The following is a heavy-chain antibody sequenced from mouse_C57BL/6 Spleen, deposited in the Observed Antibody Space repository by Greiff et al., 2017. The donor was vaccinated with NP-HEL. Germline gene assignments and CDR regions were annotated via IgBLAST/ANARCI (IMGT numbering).Heavy chain of an antibody. D-gene: IGHD2-12*01. Sequence: VQLQQSGPELVKPGASVKISCKASGYTFTDYYMNWVKQSHGKSLEWIGDINPNNGGTSYNQKFKGKATLTVDKSSSTAYMELRSLTSEDSAVYYCARELRLHRSDYWGQGTTLTVSS. CDR3: ARELRLHRSDY. J-gene: IGHJ2*01. V-gene: IGHV1-26*01. CDR1: GYTFTDYY. CDR2: INPNNGGT.